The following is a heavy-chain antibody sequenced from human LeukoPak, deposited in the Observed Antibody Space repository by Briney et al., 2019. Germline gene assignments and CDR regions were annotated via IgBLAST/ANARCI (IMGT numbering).Heavy chain of an antibody. V-gene: IGHV4-39*01. CDR1: GGSISSSSYY. CDR2: IYYSGST. J-gene: IGHJ3*02. Sequence: SETLSLTCTVSGGSISSSSYYWGWLRQPPGKGLEWIGSIYYSGSTYYNPSLKSRVTISVDTSKNQFSLKLSSVTAADTAVYYCARAREDAFDIWGQGTMVTVSS. CDR3: ARAREDAFDI.